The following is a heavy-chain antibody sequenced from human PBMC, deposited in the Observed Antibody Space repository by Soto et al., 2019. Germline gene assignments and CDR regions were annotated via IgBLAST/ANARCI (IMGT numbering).Heavy chain of an antibody. Sequence: EVHLVESGGGLVQPGGSLKLSCATSGFTFSGSAIHWVRQASGKELEWVGRIRSKANTYATAYAASVKGRFTISRDDSKNTAYLQMNSLKTEDTAVYYCASKSFSLLIDYWGQGTLVTVSS. CDR2: IRSKANTYAT. CDR1: GFTFSGSA. J-gene: IGHJ4*02. CDR3: ASKSFSLLIDY. V-gene: IGHV3-73*01.